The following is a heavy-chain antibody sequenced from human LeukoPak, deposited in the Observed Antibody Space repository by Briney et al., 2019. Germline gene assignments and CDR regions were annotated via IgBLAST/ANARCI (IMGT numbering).Heavy chain of an antibody. Sequence: GESLKISCKGSGYSFTSYWIGWVRQMPGKGLEWMGIIYPGDSDIRYSPSFQGQVSISADKSINTAYLQWSSLKALDTAMYYCAREASVGARGPFDYWGQGTLVTVSS. V-gene: IGHV5-51*01. D-gene: IGHD1-26*01. CDR2: IYPGDSDI. CDR3: AREASVGARGPFDY. CDR1: GYSFTSYW. J-gene: IGHJ4*02.